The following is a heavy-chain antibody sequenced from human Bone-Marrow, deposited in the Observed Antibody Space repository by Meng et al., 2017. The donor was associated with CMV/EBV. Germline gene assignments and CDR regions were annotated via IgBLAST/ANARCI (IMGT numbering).Heavy chain of an antibody. CDR1: GYTFTSYG. J-gene: IGHJ6*02. CDR3: ARAPPPLNSNFGVVIRSYYYYYGMDV. Sequence: ASVKVSCKASGYTFTSYGISWVRRAPGQGLEWMGWISAYNGNTNYAQKLQGRVTMTTDTSTSTAYMELRSLRFDDTAVYYCARAPPPLNSNFGVVIRSYYYYYGMDVWGQGTTVTVSS. D-gene: IGHD3-3*01. V-gene: IGHV1-18*01. CDR2: ISAYNGNT.